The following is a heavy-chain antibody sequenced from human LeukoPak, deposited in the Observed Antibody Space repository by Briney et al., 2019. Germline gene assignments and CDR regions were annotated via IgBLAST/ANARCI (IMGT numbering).Heavy chain of an antibody. CDR3: ARGGYTRFDF. D-gene: IGHD2-15*01. CDR2: ISSGGSSI. J-gene: IGHJ4*02. CDR1: GFTFSRHA. Sequence: PGGSLRLSCAASGFTFSRHAMSWIRQAPGKGLEWVSYISSGGSSIYYADSVKGRFTISRDSAKTSLYLQMNSLRAEDTAVYYCARGGYTRFDFWGQGTLVTVSS. V-gene: IGHV3-11*01.